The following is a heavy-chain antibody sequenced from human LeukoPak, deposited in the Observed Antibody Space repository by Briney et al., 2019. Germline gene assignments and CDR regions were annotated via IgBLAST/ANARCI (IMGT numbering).Heavy chain of an antibody. J-gene: IGHJ5*02. CDR2: ISGSGGST. D-gene: IGHD3-22*01. CDR3: AKTVGYYDSSGPNWFDP. V-gene: IGHV3-23*01. Sequence: PEGSLRLPCAASGFTFSSYAMSWVRQAPGKGLEWVSAISGSGGSTYYADSVKGRFTISRDNSKNTLYQQMNSLRAEDTAVYYCAKTVGYYDSSGPNWFDPWGQGTLVTVSS. CDR1: GFTFSSYA.